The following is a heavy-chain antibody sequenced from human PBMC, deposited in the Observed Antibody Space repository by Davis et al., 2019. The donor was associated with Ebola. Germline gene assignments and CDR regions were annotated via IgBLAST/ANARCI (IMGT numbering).Heavy chain of an antibody. D-gene: IGHD6-13*01. CDR3: ARRGSSLFELDY. CDR2: ISAYNGNT. V-gene: IGHV1-18*01. J-gene: IGHJ4*02. CDR1: GYTFTSYG. Sequence: ASVKVSCKASGYTFTSYGISWVRQAPGQGLEWMGWISAYNGNTNYAQKFQGRVTMTRDTSISTAYMELSRLRSDDTAVYYCARRGSSLFELDYWGQGTLVTVSS.